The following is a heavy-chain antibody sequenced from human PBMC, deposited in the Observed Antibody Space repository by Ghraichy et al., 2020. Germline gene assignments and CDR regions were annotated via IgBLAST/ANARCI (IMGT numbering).Heavy chain of an antibody. V-gene: IGHV4-39*01. D-gene: IGHD3-22*01. CDR1: GGSISSSSYY. J-gene: IGHJ4*02. CDR2: IYYSGST. CDR3: ARHTYDSSARPFDY. Sequence: SETLSLTCTVSGGSISSSSYYWGWIRQPPGKGLEWIGSIYYSGSTYYNPSLKSRVTISVDTSKNQFSLKLSSVTAADTAVYYCARHTYDSSARPFDYWGQGTLVTVSS.